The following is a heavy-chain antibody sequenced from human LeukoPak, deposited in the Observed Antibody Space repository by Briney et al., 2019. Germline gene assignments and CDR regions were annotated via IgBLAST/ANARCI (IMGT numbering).Heavy chain of an antibody. V-gene: IGHV3-48*01. CDR3: ARLYSALPGFDY. D-gene: IGHD6-13*01. J-gene: IGHJ4*02. CDR2: ISSSSSST. Sequence: GGSLRLPCAASGFTFSSYSMNWVRQAPRKGLEWVSYISSSSSSTYYADSVKGRFTISRDNAKNSLYLQMNSLRAEDTAVYYCARLYSALPGFDYWGQGTLVTVSS. CDR1: GFTFSSYS.